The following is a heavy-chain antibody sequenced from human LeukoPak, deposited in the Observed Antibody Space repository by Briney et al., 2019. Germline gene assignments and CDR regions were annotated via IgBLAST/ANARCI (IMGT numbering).Heavy chain of an antibody. V-gene: IGHV3-30*03. CDR3: ARDSPGYLAYDS. Sequence: PGGSLRLSCAASGFTFSTNGMHWVRQAPGKGLEWVAVISYDEKTKYYADSVKGRFTISRDNAKKSLYLQMNSLRAEDTAVYYCARDSPGYLAYDSWGQGTLVTVS. CDR2: ISYDEKTK. CDR1: GFTFSTNG. D-gene: IGHD1-1*01. J-gene: IGHJ4*02.